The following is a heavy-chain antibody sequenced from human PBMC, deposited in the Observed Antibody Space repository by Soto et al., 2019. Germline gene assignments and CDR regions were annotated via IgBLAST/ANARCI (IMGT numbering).Heavy chain of an antibody. CDR3: AKVAVAGIFGGYNYYYMDV. D-gene: IGHD6-19*01. V-gene: IGHV3-30*18. J-gene: IGHJ6*03. CDR2: ISYDGSNK. Sequence: GGSLRLSCAASGFTFSSYGMHWVRQAPGQGLDWVALISYDGSNKYYADSVKGRFTISRDNSKNTLYLQMNSLRAEDTAVYYCAKVAVAGIFGGYNYYYMDVWGKGTTVTVSS. CDR1: GFTFSSYG.